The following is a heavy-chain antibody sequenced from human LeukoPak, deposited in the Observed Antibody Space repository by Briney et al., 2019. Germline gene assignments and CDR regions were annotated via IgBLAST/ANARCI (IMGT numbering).Heavy chain of an antibody. D-gene: IGHD6-13*01. CDR2: ISSSSSYI. CDR1: GFTFSSYS. CDR3: ARVEEAAAFNP. V-gene: IGHV3-21*01. Sequence: GGSLGLSCAASGFTFSSYSMNWVRQAPGKGLEWVSSISSSSSYIYYADSVKGRFTISRDNAKNSLYLQMNCLRAEDTAVYYCARVEEAAAFNPWGQGTLVTVSS. J-gene: IGHJ5*02.